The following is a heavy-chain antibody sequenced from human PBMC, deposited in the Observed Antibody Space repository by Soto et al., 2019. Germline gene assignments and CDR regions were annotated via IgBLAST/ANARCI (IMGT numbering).Heavy chain of an antibody. J-gene: IGHJ4*02. CDR1: GYTFTSYA. CDR3: ARADFWSGYYGGYYFDY. V-gene: IGHV1-3*01. CDR2: INAGNGNT. D-gene: IGHD3-3*01. Sequence: QVQLVQSGAEVKKPGASVKVSCKASGYTFTSYAMHWVRQAPGQRLEWMGWINAGNGNTKYSQKFQGRVTITRDTSASTAYMEPSSLRSEDTAVYYCARADFWSGYYGGYYFDYWGQGTLVTVSS.